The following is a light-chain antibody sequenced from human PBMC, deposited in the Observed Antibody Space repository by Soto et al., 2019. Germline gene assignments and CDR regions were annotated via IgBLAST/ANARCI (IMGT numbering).Light chain of an antibody. Sequence: IVLTQSPGTLSLSPGERATLSCRASQSVDSDFLAWYQQKPGQAPRLLIYAASSRATAIPDRFSGSGSGTDFTLTVSRLEPEDSAVYYCQQYGGSPTTFGQGTRLEIK. CDR3: QQYGGSPTT. CDR2: AAS. CDR1: QSVDSDF. V-gene: IGKV3-20*01. J-gene: IGKJ5*01.